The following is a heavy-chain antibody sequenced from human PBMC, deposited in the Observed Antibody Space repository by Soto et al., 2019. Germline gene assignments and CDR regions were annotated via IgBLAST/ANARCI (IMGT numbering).Heavy chain of an antibody. V-gene: IGHV4-39*01. CDR3: ARHPHGGYSYGHFDH. CDR1: GGSISRSSYY. CDR2: IYYTGRT. J-gene: IGHJ4*02. Sequence: QLQLQESGPGLVKASETLSLTCTVSGGSISRSSYYWGWIRQPPGKGLEWIGAIYYTGRTYYNPSLKSRVTISVDTSKNQVSLTLTSVTAADTAVYFCARHPHGGYSYGHFDHWGQGTLVTVSS. D-gene: IGHD5-18*01.